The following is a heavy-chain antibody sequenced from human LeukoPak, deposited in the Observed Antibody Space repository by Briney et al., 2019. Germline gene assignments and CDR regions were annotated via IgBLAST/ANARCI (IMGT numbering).Heavy chain of an antibody. V-gene: IGHV4-39*01. Sequence: SETLSLTCTVSGGSISSYYWSWIRQPPGKGLEWIGSIYYSGSTYYNPSLKSRVTISVDTSKNQFSLKLSSVTAADTAVYYCASNYGDYAPIDYWGQGTLVTVSS. D-gene: IGHD4-17*01. CDR3: ASNYGDYAPIDY. CDR1: GGSISSYY. CDR2: IYYSGST. J-gene: IGHJ4*02.